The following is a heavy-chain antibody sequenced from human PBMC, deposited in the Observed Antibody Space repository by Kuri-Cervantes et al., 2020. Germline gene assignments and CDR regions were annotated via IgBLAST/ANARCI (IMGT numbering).Heavy chain of an antibody. CDR2: ISGSGGST. CDR1: GFTFSSYA. V-gene: IGHV3-23*01. CDR3: AKGFERGYSGYDTLTVASPIDY. Sequence: GESLKISCAASGFTFSSYAMSWVRQAPGEGLEWVSAISGSGGSTYYADSVKGRFTISRDNSKNTLYLQMNSLRAEDTAVYYCAKGFERGYSGYDTLTVASPIDYWGQGTLVTVSS. J-gene: IGHJ4*02. D-gene: IGHD5-12*01.